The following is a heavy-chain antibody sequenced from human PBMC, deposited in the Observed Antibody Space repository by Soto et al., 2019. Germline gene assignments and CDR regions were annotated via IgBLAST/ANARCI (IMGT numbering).Heavy chain of an antibody. J-gene: IGHJ6*03. CDR2: ISGSGGST. Sequence: GGSLRLSCAASGFTFSSYAMSWVRQAPGKGLEWVSAISGSGGSTYYADSVKGRFTISRDNSKNTLYLQMNSLRAEDTAVYYCAKDVEYGDFYDFAYYYYYMDVWGKGTTVTVSS. V-gene: IGHV3-23*01. CDR1: GFTFSSYA. D-gene: IGHD4-17*01. CDR3: AKDVEYGDFYDFAYYYYYMDV.